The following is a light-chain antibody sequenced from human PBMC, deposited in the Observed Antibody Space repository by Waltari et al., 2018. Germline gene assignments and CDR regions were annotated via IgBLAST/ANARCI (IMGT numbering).Light chain of an antibody. CDR3: QQYDAGST. CDR2: KTS. CDR1: QTVHNW. J-gene: IGKJ2*01. Sequence: DIQMTQSPSNLSASVGDRVTSICRASQTVHNWVAWYQQKPGAAPKLLIYKTSTLQSGVPSRFSGSGSGTEFTLTVSSLQPDDFATYYCQQYDAGSTFGQGTQLEI. V-gene: IGKV1-5*03.